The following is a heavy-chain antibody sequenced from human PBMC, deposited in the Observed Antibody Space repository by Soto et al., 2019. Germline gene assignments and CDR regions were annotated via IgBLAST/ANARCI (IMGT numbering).Heavy chain of an antibody. CDR3: ARDPKTSGGQHWAFNYFDS. V-gene: IGHV3-30-3*01. D-gene: IGHD7-27*01. J-gene: IGHJ4*02. Sequence: LRLSCAASGFSFSISPMHWVRQAPGKGPEWVALISYDGTNKFYADSVKCRFTISRDNSKSTLYLQVDSLRPEDAAVYYCARDPKTSGGQHWAFNYFDSWGQGTLVNVSS. CDR2: ISYDGTNK. CDR1: GFSFSISP.